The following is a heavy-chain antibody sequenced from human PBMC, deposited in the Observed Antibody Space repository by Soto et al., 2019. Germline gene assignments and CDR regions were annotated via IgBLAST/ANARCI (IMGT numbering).Heavy chain of an antibody. D-gene: IGHD3-16*02. J-gene: IGHJ4*02. CDR3: ARDTLDDYIWGSYRYRASLGY. Sequence: EVQLVESGGGLVQPGGSLRLSCAASGFTFSSYSMNWVRQAPGKGLEWVSYISSSSSTIYYADSVKGRFTISRDNAKNSRYLQMNSLRAEDTAVYYCARDTLDDYIWGSYRYRASLGYWGQGTLVTVSS. V-gene: IGHV3-48*01. CDR2: ISSSSSTI. CDR1: GFTFSSYS.